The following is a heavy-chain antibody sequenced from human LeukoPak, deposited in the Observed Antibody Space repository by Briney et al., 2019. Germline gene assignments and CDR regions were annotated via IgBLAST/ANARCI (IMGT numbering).Heavy chain of an antibody. J-gene: IGHJ3*02. CDR1: GFTFSDYW. CDR2: ITSDGSST. CDR3: ARDYAVGEAFDI. D-gene: IGHD3-16*01. V-gene: IGHV3-74*01. Sequence: PGGSLRLSCVASGFTFSDYWMHWVRQVPGKGLVWVSRITSDGSSTSHADSVKGRFTISRDSAKNTLYLQMNSLTAEDTAVYYCARDYAVGEAFDIWGQGTMVTVSS.